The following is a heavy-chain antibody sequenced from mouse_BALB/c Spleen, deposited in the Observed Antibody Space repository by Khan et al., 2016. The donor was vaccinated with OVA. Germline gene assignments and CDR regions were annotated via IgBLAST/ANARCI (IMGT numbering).Heavy chain of an antibody. CDR2: INTYTGEP. Sequence: VESGPELKKPGETVKISCKASGYTFTNYGMNWVKQAPGKDLKWMGWINTYTGEPTYADDFKGRFAFSLETSASTAYLQINNLKNEDTATYFCARPPYFSYVMVYWGQGTSVTVSS. CDR3: ARPPYFSYVMVY. J-gene: IGHJ4*01. V-gene: IGHV9-3-1*01. D-gene: IGHD2-10*01. CDR1: GYTFTNYG.